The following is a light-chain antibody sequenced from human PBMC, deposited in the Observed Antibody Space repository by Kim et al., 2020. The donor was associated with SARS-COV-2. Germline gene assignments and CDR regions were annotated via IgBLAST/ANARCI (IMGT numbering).Light chain of an antibody. CDR3: CSYAGSSTLYV. J-gene: IGLJ1*01. CDR2: EVS. CDR1: SRDVGSYNL. Sequence: SINIFCTGTSRDVGSYNLVSWYQQQPGKAPKIMIYEVSKRPSGVSNRFSGSKSGNTASLTIYGLQAEDEADYYCCSYAGSSTLYVFGTGTKVTVL. V-gene: IGLV2-23*02.